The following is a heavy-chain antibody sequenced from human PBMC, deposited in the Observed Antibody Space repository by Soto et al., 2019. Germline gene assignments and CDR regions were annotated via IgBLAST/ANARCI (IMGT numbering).Heavy chain of an antibody. CDR2: ISGSGGGT. CDR3: AKFGMATTKRSPPYYIDY. D-gene: IGHD1-1*01. Sequence: GGSLRLSCAASGFTFSSYAMSWVRQAPGKGLEWVSSISGSGGGTYYADSVKGRFTFSRDNSKNTLYLQMNSLRAEDTAVYYCAKFGMATTKRSPPYYIDYWGQGALVTVS. V-gene: IGHV3-23*01. CDR1: GFTFSSYA. J-gene: IGHJ4*02.